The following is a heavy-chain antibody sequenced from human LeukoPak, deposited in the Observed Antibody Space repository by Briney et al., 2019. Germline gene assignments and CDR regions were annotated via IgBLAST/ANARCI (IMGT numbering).Heavy chain of an antibody. V-gene: IGHV4-59*01. Sequence: PSETLSLTCTVSGGSISSYYRSWIRQPPGKGLEWIGYIYYSGSTNYNPSLKSRVTISVDTSKNQFSLKLSSVTAADTAVYYCARERTIFGVVIRPYAFDIWGQGTMVTVSS. CDR1: GGSISSYY. CDR3: ARERTIFGVVIRPYAFDI. J-gene: IGHJ3*02. CDR2: IYYSGST. D-gene: IGHD3-3*01.